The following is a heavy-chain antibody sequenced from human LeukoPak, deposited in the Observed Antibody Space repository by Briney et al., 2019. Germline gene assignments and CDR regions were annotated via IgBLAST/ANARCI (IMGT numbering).Heavy chain of an antibody. J-gene: IGHJ4*02. CDR2: IYPGDSDA. CDR3: ATHRTASLGILDY. CDR1: GYSFTSYW. Sequence: NRGASLKISCKGSGYSFTSYWIGWVRQMPGKGLEWMGIIYPGDSDARYSPSFQGQVTISADKSISTAYLQWSSLKASDTAMYYCATHRTASLGILDYWGQGTLVTVSS. V-gene: IGHV5-51*01. D-gene: IGHD7-27*01.